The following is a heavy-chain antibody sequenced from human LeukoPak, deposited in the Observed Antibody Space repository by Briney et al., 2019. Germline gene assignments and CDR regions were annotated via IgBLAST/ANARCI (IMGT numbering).Heavy chain of an antibody. CDR1: GGSINSY. D-gene: IGHD6-13*01. Sequence: PSETLSLTCTVSGGSINSYWSWIRQPAGKGLEWIGRISGSGTITYNPALQSRLSISIDTSKNQFSLKMTSVTAADTAVYYCARTGIATAATEDWGQGTLVTVSS. J-gene: IGHJ4*02. V-gene: IGHV4-4*07. CDR2: ISGSGTI. CDR3: ARTGIATAATED.